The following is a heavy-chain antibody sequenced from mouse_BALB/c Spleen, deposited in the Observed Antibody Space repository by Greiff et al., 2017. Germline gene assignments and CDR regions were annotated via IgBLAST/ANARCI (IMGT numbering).Heavy chain of an antibody. Sequence: QVQLKESGPGLVAPSQSLSITCTVSGFSLTSYGVNWVRQPPGKGLEWLGVIWAGGSTNYTSALMSRLSISKNNSKSQVFLKMNGLQTDDTTMYYCARGYDGGFDYWGQGTTLTVSA. CDR3: ARGYDGGFDY. V-gene: IGHV2-9*02. J-gene: IGHJ2*01. D-gene: IGHD2-14*01. CDR1: GFSLTSYG. CDR2: IWAGGST.